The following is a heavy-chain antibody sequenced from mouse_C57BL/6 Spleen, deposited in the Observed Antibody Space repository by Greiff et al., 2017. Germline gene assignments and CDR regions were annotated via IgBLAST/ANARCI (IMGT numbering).Heavy chain of an antibody. CDR2: IYPGDGDT. CDR1: GYAFSSSW. Sequence: QVQLQQSGPELVKPGASVKISCKASGYAFSSSWMNWVKQRPGKGLEWIGRIYPGDGDTNYNGKFKGKATLTADKSSSTAYMQLSSLTSEDSAVYFCARFGGPDYYAMDYWGQGTSVTVSS. CDR3: ARFGGPDYYAMDY. D-gene: IGHD3-3*01. V-gene: IGHV1-82*01. J-gene: IGHJ4*01.